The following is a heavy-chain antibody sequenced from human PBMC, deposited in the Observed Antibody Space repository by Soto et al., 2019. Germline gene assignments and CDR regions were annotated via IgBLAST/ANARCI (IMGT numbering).Heavy chain of an antibody. CDR3: ARGGCSGGSCYRPFFSD. J-gene: IGHJ4*02. CDR2: INHSGST. CDR1: GGSFSDYY. V-gene: IGHV4-34*02. D-gene: IGHD2-15*01. Sequence: QVQLQQWGAGLLKPSETLSLTCAVYGGSFSDYYWSWIRQPPGKGLEWIGEINHSGSTIYNQSLKSRVTMSLDTSKIQFSLNLTSVTAADTAVWDCARGGCSGGSCYRPFFSDWGQGTLVTVSS.